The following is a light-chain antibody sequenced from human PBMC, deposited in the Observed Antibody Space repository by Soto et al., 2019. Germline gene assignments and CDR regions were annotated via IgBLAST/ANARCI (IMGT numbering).Light chain of an antibody. CDR2: EVT. CDR1: SSDVGGYNY. V-gene: IGLV2-8*01. J-gene: IGLJ1*01. Sequence: QSALTQPPSASGSPGQSVTISCTGTSSDVGGYNYVSWYQHHPGKAPKLIIYEVTRRPSGVPDRFSGSKSGNTASLTVSGLQAEDEADYYCNSYAGIDNQGVYVFGTGTKVTAL. CDR3: NSYAGIDNQGVYV.